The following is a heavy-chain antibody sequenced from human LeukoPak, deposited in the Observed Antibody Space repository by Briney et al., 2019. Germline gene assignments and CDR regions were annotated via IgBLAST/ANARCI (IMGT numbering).Heavy chain of an antibody. CDR2: ISSSSIYI. D-gene: IGHD3-3*01. CDR3: ARDLASGYRYDY. V-gene: IGHV3-21*01. Sequence: PGGSLRLSCAASGFTFSSYNMNWVRQAPGKGLEWDSSISSSSIYIYYADSVKGRFTISRDNAKNSLYLQMNSLRADDTALYYCARDLASGYRYDYWGQGTLVTVSS. CDR1: GFTFSSYN. J-gene: IGHJ4*02.